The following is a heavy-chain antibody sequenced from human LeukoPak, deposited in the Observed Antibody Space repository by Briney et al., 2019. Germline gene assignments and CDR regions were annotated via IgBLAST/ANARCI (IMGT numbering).Heavy chain of an antibody. CDR1: RFTFSSYA. CDR2: ISGGGGST. D-gene: IGHD3-22*01. Sequence: GGSLRLSCAASRFTFSSYAMSWVRQAPGRGLEWVSTISGGGGSTYYSDSVKGRFTISRDNAKNTLNLQMNSLRAEDTTVYYCARDLGQYYDTSDNWFDPWGQGTLVTVSS. CDR3: ARDLGQYYDTSDNWFDP. V-gene: IGHV3-23*01. J-gene: IGHJ5*02.